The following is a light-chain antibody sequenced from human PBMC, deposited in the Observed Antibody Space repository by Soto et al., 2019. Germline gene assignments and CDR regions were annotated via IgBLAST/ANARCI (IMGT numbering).Light chain of an antibody. CDR3: QQRFSWPPT. J-gene: IGKJ4*01. CDR1: QSVSSY. Sequence: EIGLTQSPATLSLSPGDRATLSCRARQSVSSYLAWYRQRPGQAPRLLIHDTSTSATGVPDTFSVSGSGTELTLTITNLEPEDYAMNYVQQRFSWPPTFGGGTHVEIK. V-gene: IGKV3-11*01. CDR2: DTS.